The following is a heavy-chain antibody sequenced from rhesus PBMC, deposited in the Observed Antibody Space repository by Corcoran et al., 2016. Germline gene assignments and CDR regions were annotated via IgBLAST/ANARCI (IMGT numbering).Heavy chain of an antibody. CDR1: GGSFRRSNS. J-gene: IGHJ4*01. CDR2: IYGCGGST. V-gene: IGHV4-93*01. D-gene: IGHD6-37*01. CDR3: ARGLGGSGLVLDY. Sequence: QVQLQESGPAVVKPSETLSLTCAAPGGSFRRSNSWSWIRHPHAKGLEWIWGIYGCGGSTEYNPSLKSRVTISTDTSKNQFSLKLSSVTAADTAVYYCARGLGGSGLVLDYWGQGVLVTVSS.